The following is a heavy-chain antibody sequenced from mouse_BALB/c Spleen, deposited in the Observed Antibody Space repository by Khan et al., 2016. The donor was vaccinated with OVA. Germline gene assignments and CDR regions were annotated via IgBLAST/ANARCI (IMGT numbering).Heavy chain of an antibody. CDR2: IDPPNDDS. Sequence: MKKNGAELVKPGASVKLSCSASGFNIKDTYIHWMKQRPEQGLEWIGRIDPPNDDSKYGPKFQAKATLTADTSSNTAYLQLSSLTSEDTAVYYCAILYGNPFAFWGQGTLVSVSA. CDR3: AILYGNPFAF. CDR1: GFNIKDTY. V-gene: IGHV14-3*02. D-gene: IGHD2-1*01. J-gene: IGHJ3*01.